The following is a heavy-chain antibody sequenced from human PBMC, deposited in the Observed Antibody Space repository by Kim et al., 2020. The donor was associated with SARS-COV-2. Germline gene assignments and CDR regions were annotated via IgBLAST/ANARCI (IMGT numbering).Heavy chain of an antibody. D-gene: IGHD5-12*01. CDR3: ARDDVGAGYSGYNDY. J-gene: IGHJ4*02. Sequence: GGSLRLSCAASGFTFSSYAMNWVRQAPGKGLEWVSYISSCGIYIYYAYSVKGRFTISRDNAKNSLYLQMNSLRADDTAVYYCARDDVGAGYSGYNDYWGQGTLVTVSS. CDR1: GFTFSSYA. V-gene: IGHV3-21*01. CDR2: ISSCGIYI.